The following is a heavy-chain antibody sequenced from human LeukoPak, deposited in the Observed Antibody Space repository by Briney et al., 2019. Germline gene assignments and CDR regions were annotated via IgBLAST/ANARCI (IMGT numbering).Heavy chain of an antibody. Sequence: GPLRLSCAASGFTFSRYGMHWVRQAPGKGLEWVAGISYDGSNKYYADSVKGRVTISRDNSKNTLYLQMNSLRADDTAVYYCAKNEEDMTTVYYFDYGGQGTLVTVSS. D-gene: IGHD4-17*01. J-gene: IGHJ4*02. CDR2: ISYDGSNK. CDR1: GFTFSRYG. V-gene: IGHV3-30*18. CDR3: AKNEEDMTTVYYFDY.